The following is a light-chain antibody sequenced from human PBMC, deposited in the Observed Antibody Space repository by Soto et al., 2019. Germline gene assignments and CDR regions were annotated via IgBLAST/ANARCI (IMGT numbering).Light chain of an antibody. CDR3: QLRSA. J-gene: IGKJ5*01. V-gene: IGKV3-20*01. CDR1: QSVSSSY. Sequence: EIVLTQSPGTLSLSPGERATLSCRASQSVSSSYLAWYQQKPGQAPRLLIYGASSRATGIPDRFSGSGSGTDFTLTISSLEPEDSAVYYCQLRSAFGQGTRLEIK. CDR2: GAS.